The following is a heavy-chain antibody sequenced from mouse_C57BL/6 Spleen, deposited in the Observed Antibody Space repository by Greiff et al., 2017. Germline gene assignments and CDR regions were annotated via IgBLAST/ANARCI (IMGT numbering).Heavy chain of an antibody. CDR2: ISGGGGNT. D-gene: IGHD1-1*01. V-gene: IGHV5-9*01. Sequence: EVKLVESGGGLVKPGGSLKLSCAASGFTFSSYTMSWVRQTPEKRLEWVATISGGGGNTYYPDSVKGRFTISRDTAKNTLYLQMSSLRSEDTALYYCARHYGSSYFDYWGQGTTLTVSS. CDR3: ARHYGSSYFDY. CDR1: GFTFSSYT. J-gene: IGHJ2*01.